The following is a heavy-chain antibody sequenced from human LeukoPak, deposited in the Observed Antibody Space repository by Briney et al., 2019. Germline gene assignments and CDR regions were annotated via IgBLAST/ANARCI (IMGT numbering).Heavy chain of an antibody. V-gene: IGHV1-69*05. CDR1: GYTFTGYY. CDR3: ARDTTYSSSSGYFDY. J-gene: IGHJ4*02. Sequence: ASVKVSCKASGYTFTGYYMHWVRQAPGQGLEWMGGIIPIFGTANYAQKFQGRVTITTDESTSTAYMELSSLRSEDTAVYYCARDTTYSSSSGYFDYWGQGTLVTVSS. D-gene: IGHD6-6*01. CDR2: IIPIFGTA.